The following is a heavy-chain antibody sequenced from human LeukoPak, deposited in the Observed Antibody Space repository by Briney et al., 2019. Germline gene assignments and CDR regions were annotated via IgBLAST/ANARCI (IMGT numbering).Heavy chain of an antibody. J-gene: IGHJ5*02. CDR3: ALRSTDTANWFDP. Sequence: PSETLSLTCAVYGGSFSGYYWSWIRQPPGKGLEWIGEINHSGSTNYNPSLKSRVTILIDTSKNQFSLKLSSVTAADTAVYYCALRSTDTANWFDPWGQGTLVTVSS. CDR2: INHSGST. V-gene: IGHV4-34*01. CDR1: GGSFSGYY.